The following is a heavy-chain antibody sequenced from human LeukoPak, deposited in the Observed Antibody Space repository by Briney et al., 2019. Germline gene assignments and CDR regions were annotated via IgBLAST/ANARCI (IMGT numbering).Heavy chain of an antibody. Sequence: ASVKVSCKASGYTFTGYYTHWVRQAPGQGLEWMGWISAYNGNTNYAQKLQGRVTMTTDTSTSTAYMELRSLRSDDTAVYYCARVPRRGDRFDPWGQGTLVTVSS. D-gene: IGHD3-10*01. V-gene: IGHV1-18*04. J-gene: IGHJ5*02. CDR2: ISAYNGNT. CDR3: ARVPRRGDRFDP. CDR1: GYTFTGYY.